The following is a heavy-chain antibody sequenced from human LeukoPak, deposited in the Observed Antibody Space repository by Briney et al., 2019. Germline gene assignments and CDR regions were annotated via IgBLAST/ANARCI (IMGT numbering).Heavy chain of an antibody. Sequence: GGSLRLSCAASGFTFNNYNMNWVRQAPGRALEWVSSIASSGTYIFYADSVKGRFTISRDNAKNSLYLQMNSLGPEDTAVYYCARDPYSGNYGNYYYYYMDVWGKGTTVTVSS. D-gene: IGHD1-26*01. V-gene: IGHV3-21*01. J-gene: IGHJ6*03. CDR2: IASSGTYI. CDR3: ARDPYSGNYGNYYYYYMDV. CDR1: GFTFNNYN.